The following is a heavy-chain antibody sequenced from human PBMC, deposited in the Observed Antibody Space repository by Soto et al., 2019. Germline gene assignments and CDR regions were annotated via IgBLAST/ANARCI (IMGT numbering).Heavy chain of an antibody. CDR1: GFTFSSLW. Sequence: EVQLVESGGGLVLPGGSLRLSCAASGFTFSSLWMSWVRQAPGKGLEWVANIKPDGSDQYYVDSLKGRFTISRDNARNSLYLQMNSLRGDDTAVYYCTRAGGSYYFDFWGQGTLVTVSA. V-gene: IGHV3-7*01. CDR2: IKPDGSDQ. J-gene: IGHJ4*02. D-gene: IGHD3-10*01. CDR3: TRAGGSYYFDF.